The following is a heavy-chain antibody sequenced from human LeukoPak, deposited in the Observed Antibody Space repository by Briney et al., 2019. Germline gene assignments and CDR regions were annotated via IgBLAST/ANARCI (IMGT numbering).Heavy chain of an antibody. CDR3: ARGLEQWLVLPGHVTLPLFDY. CDR2: INHSGST. V-gene: IGHV4-34*01. CDR1: GGSFSGYY. J-gene: IGHJ4*02. Sequence: SETLSLTCAVYGGSFSGYYWSWIRQPPGKGLEWIGEINHSGSTNYNPSLKSRVTISVDTSKNQFSLKLSSVTAADTAVYYCARGLEQWLVLPGHVTLPLFDYWGQGTLVTVSS. D-gene: IGHD6-19*01.